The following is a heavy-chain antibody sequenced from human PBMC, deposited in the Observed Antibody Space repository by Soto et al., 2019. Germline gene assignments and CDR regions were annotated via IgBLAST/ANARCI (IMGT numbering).Heavy chain of an antibody. CDR3: ARALDYDFWGGRNWFDP. CDR2: IYYTGIT. CDR1: GGSITDNY. Sequence: SETLSLTCSVSGGSITDNYWTWIRQSPGKGLEWVGYIYYTGITNYNPALKRRVTISLDRSKNQFSLKLDSVTAADTAVYYCARALDYDFWGGRNWFDPWGQGTLVTVSS. D-gene: IGHD3-3*01. V-gene: IGHV4-59*01. J-gene: IGHJ5*02.